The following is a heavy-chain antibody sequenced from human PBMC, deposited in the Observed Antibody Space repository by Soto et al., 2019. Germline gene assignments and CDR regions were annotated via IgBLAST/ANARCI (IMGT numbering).Heavy chain of an antibody. J-gene: IGHJ5*02. CDR1: GLTFSNYA. CDR2: MSGSSSTT. Sequence: GGSLRLSCAPSGLTFSNYAMSWVRQAPGGGLEWVSSMSGSSSTTYYADSVRGRFTISRDRSKKTLYLQMSSLRAEDTALYYCAKNQERQLPRVIDIWCQGTLGTVPS. V-gene: IGHV3-23*01. CDR3: AKNQERQLPRVIDI. D-gene: IGHD2-15*01.